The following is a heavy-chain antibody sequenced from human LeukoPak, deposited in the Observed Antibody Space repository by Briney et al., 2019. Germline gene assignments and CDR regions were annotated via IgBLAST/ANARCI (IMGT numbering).Heavy chain of an antibody. J-gene: IGHJ3*02. D-gene: IGHD3-16*01. CDR1: GFTFSSYA. V-gene: IGHV3-30-3*01. CDR3: AREVFQSGYVSEAFDI. CDR2: ISYDGSNK. Sequence: QPGRSLRLSCAASGFTFSSYAMHWVRQAPGKGLEWVAVISYDGSNKYYADSVKGRFTISRDNSKNTLYLQMNSLRAEDTAVYYCAREVFQSGYVSEAFDIWGQGTMSPSLQ.